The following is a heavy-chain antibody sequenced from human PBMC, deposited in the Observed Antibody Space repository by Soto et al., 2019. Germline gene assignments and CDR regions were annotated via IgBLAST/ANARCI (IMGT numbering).Heavy chain of an antibody. CDR1: GFTFSDYY. V-gene: IGHV3-11*01. D-gene: IGHD6-13*01. CDR2: ISSSGSTI. J-gene: IGHJ3*02. Sequence: PGGSLRLSCAASGFTFSDYYMSWIRQAPGKGLEWVSYISSSGSTIYYADSVKGRFTISRDNAKNSLYLQMNSLRAEDTAVYYCAREGEEAGYSSSWNAFDIWGQGTMVTVSS. CDR3: AREGEEAGYSSSWNAFDI.